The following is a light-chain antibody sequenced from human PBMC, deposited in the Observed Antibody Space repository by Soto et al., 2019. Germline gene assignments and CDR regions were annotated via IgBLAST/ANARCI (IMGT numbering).Light chain of an antibody. V-gene: IGKV1-33*01. CDR1: QDTSNY. CDR2: DAS. J-gene: IGKJ1*01. CDR3: QQYDSLPRT. Sequence: DIQMTQSPSSLSASVGDRVTITCQASQDTSNYLNWYQQKPGKAPKLLIYDASNLETGVPSRFSGSGSGKDFNLTISSLQPEDIATYYCQQYDSLPRTVGQGTKVEIK.